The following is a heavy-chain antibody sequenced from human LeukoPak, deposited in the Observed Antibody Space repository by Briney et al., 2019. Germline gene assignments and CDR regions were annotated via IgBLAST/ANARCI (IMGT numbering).Heavy chain of an antibody. D-gene: IGHD6-13*01. CDR1: GGSISSYY. J-gene: IGHJ3*02. CDR3: AREDSSSWYWAFDI. V-gene: IGHV4-4*07. Sequence: SETLSLTCTVSGGSISSYYWSWIRQPAGKGLEWIGRIYTSGSTNYNPSLKSRVTMSVDTSKNQFSLKLSSVTAADTAVYYCAREDSSSWYWAFDIWGQGTMATVSS. CDR2: IYTSGST.